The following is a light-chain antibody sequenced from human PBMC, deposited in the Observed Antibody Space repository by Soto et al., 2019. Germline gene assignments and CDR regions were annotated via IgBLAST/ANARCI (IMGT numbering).Light chain of an antibody. V-gene: IGLV2-14*01. CDR2: EVS. Sequence: QSALAQPASVSGSPGQSITISCTGTSSDVGGYKYVSWYQHHPAKAPKLMIYEVSNRPSGVSNRFSGSKSGNTASLTISGLQAEDEADYYCSSYTSSSTLVVFGGGTQLTVL. CDR1: SSDVGGYKY. J-gene: IGLJ3*02. CDR3: SSYTSSSTLVV.